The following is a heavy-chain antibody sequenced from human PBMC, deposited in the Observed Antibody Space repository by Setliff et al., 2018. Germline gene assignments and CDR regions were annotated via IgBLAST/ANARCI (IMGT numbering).Heavy chain of an antibody. Sequence: LSLTCTVSGDSISNYYWNWIRQPAGKGLEWIGRIYVTESTKYNPSLKSRVTLSIDTSKNQFSLKLSSVTAADAALYYCAASRAYTGAVEEWFLPKTFDFWGQGSPVTVSS. V-gene: IGHV4-4*07. CDR2: IYVTEST. CDR1: GDSISNYY. CDR3: AASRAYTGAVEEWFLPKTFDF. J-gene: IGHJ4*02. D-gene: IGHD3-10*01.